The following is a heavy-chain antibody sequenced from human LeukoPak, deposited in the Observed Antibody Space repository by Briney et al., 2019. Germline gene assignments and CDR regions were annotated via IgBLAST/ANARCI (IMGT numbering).Heavy chain of an antibody. D-gene: IGHD5-18*01. Sequence: GGSLRLSCAASGFTFDDYAMHWVRQAPGKGLEWVSGISWNSGSIGYADSVKGRFTISRDNAKNSLYLQMNSLRAEDTALYYCASPYRGYSYDVAYWGQGTLVTVSS. V-gene: IGHV3-9*01. CDR1: GFTFDDYA. J-gene: IGHJ4*02. CDR2: ISWNSGSI. CDR3: ASPYRGYSYDVAY.